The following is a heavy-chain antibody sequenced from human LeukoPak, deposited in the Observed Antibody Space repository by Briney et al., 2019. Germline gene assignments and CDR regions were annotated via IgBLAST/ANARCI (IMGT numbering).Heavy chain of an antibody. Sequence: SVKVSCKASGGTFSSYAISWVRQAPGQGLEWVGGIIPIFGTANYAQKFQGRVTITADESTSTAYMELSSLRSEDTAVYYCARGEGTIFGVVIRNWFDPWGQGTLVTVSS. J-gene: IGHJ5*02. CDR2: IIPIFGTA. CDR3: ARGEGTIFGVVIRNWFDP. V-gene: IGHV1-69*13. CDR1: GGTFSSYA. D-gene: IGHD3-3*01.